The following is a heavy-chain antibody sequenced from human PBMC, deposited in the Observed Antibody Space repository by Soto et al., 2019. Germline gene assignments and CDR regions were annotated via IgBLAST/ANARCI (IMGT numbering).Heavy chain of an antibody. J-gene: IGHJ6*02. D-gene: IGHD2-21*01. CDR1: GGTFSSYA. CDR3: ARSYGQKPGGFIYYYYYGMDV. CDR2: IIPIFGTA. Sequence: SVKVSCKASGGTFSSYAISWVRQAPGQGLEWMGGIIPIFGTANYAQKFQGRVTITADESTSTAYMELSSLRSEDTAVYYCARSYGQKPGGFIYYYYYGMDVWGQGTTVTVSS. V-gene: IGHV1-69*13.